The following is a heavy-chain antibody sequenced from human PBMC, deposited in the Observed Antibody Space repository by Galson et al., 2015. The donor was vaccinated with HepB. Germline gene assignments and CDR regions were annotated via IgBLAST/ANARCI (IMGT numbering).Heavy chain of an antibody. D-gene: IGHD1-26*01. Sequence: SLRLSCAASGFTFSSYGMNWVRQAPGKGLEWVAVISYDGSNKYYADSVKGRFTISRDNSKNTLYLQMNSLRAEDTAVYYCAKEGGRYSYYYYMDVWGKGTTVTVS. CDR1: GFTFSSYG. CDR2: ISYDGSNK. CDR3: AKEGGRYSYYYYMDV. J-gene: IGHJ6*03. V-gene: IGHV3-30*18.